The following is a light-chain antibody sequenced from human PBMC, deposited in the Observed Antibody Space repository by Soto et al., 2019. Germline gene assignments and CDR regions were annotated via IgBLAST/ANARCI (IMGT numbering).Light chain of an antibody. V-gene: IGLV2-23*01. CDR3: CTYAGGTTWV. Sequence: QSALTQPASVSGSPGQSITISCTGTSSDVGSYNLVSWYQQHPGKAPKLMIYEGGKRPSGVSDRFSGSKSGNTAFLTISGLQAEDEADYYCCTYAGGTTWVFGGGTKLTVL. CDR2: EGG. CDR1: SSDVGSYNL. J-gene: IGLJ3*02.